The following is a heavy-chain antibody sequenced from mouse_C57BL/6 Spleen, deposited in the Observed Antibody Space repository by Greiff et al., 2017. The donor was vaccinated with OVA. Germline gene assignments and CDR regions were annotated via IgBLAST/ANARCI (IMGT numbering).Heavy chain of an antibody. D-gene: IGHD2-4*01. CDR1: GFTFSSYT. CDR2: ISGGGGNT. Sequence: EVKVVESGGGLVKPGGSLKLSCAASGFTFSSYTMSWVRQTPEKRLEWVATISGGGGNTYYPDSVKGRFTISRDNAKKTLYLQMGSRRSENTAFYYGAGGGGPNYDYNVGYFEVWGTGTTVTVSS. V-gene: IGHV5-9*01. J-gene: IGHJ1*03. CDR3: AGGGGPNYDYNVGYFEV.